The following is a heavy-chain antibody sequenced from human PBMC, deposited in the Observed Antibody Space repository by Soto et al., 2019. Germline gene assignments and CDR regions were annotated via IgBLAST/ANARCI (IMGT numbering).Heavy chain of an antibody. D-gene: IGHD6-25*01. J-gene: IGHJ5*02. V-gene: IGHV5-51*01. CDR3: TKRLSDVSKPSPWLDP. CDR2: ISPDTSRT. CDR1: EYSFANQC. Sequence: GQSLKIPWNGSEYSFANQCSGWMRQMPGKGLEWVGIISPDTSRTLYSPSLQGQVTISVDKSISTVYLQWNSLKASDTAMYYCTKRLSDVSKPSPWLDPWGQGTLVTVSS.